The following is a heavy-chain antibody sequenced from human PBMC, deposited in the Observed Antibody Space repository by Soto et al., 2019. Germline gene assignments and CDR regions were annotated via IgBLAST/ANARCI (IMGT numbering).Heavy chain of an antibody. D-gene: IGHD2-2*01. CDR3: AREGRPEYQQLGTYGMDV. CDR2: INPSGGST. J-gene: IGHJ6*02. Sequence: ASVKVSCKASGYTFTSYYMHWVRQAPGQGLEWMGIINPSGGSTSYAQKFQGRVTMTRDTSTSTVYMELSSLRSEDTAVYYCAREGRPEYQQLGTYGMDVWGQGPTVTVSS. CDR1: GYTFTSYY. V-gene: IGHV1-46*01.